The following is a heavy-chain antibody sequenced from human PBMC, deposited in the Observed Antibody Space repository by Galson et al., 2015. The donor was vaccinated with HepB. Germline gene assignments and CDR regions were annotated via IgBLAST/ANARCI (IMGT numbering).Heavy chain of an antibody. CDR2: IIPILGIA. V-gene: IGHV1-69*04. CDR3: AREWGDDYGDQGA. Sequence: SVKVSCKASGGTFSSYTISWVRQAPGQGLEWMGRIIPILGIANYAQKFQGRVTITADKSTSTAYMELSSLRSEDTAVYYCAREWGDDYGDQGAWGQGTLVTVSS. D-gene: IGHD4-17*01. J-gene: IGHJ4*02. CDR1: GGTFSSYT.